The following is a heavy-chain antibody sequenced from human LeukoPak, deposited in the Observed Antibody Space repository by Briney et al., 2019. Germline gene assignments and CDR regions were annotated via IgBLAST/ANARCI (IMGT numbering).Heavy chain of an antibody. CDR2: IYYSGSS. V-gene: IGHV4-59*08. J-gene: IGHJ4*01. Sequence: AETLRLTCTDSGGTISSYYRSWIRQPPGKGLEWIGYIYYSGSSNYNPSLKSRVTISVDTSKNQFSLKLTSVTAADTAVYYCARHPVRGYSYLDGWGQPVLVSVSS. D-gene: IGHD5-18*01. CDR1: GGTISSYY. CDR3: ARHPVRGYSYLDG.